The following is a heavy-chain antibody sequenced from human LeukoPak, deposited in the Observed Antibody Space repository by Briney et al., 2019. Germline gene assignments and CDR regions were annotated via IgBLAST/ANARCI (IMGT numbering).Heavy chain of an antibody. CDR3: ASSPAYSSSWYAIDN. D-gene: IGHD6-13*01. CDR1: GFTFSNYD. V-gene: IGHV3-13*01. Sequence: QPGGSLRLSCAASGFTFSNYDMHWVRQAAGKGLEWVSGIGTAGDTYYPASVKGRFTISRENAKNSLYLQMNSLSAGDTAVYYCASSPAYSSSWYAIDNGGQEPWSPSPQ. CDR2: IGTAGDT. J-gene: IGHJ4*01.